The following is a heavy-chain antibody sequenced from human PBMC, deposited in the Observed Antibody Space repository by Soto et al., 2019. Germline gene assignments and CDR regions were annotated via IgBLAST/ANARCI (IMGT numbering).Heavy chain of an antibody. Sequence: SETLSLTCTVSGGSISSYYWSWVRQPPGKGLEWIGYIYYSGSTNYNPSLKSRVTISVDTSKNQFSLKLSSVTAADTAVYYCARASTVTTRGSRNNWFDPWGQGTLVTVSS. D-gene: IGHD4-17*01. V-gene: IGHV4-59*08. J-gene: IGHJ5*02. CDR2: IYYSGST. CDR1: GGSISSYY. CDR3: ARASTVTTRGSRNNWFDP.